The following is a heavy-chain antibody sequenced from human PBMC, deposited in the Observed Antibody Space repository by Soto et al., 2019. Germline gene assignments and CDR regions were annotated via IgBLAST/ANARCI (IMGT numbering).Heavy chain of an antibody. D-gene: IGHD6-13*01. CDR2: ISAYNGNT. Sequence: GASVKASCKASGYTFTSYGISWVRQAPGQGLEWMGWISAYNGNTNYAQKLQGRVTMTTDTSTSTAYMELRSLRSDDTAVYYCARDLAAAAGTWWFDPWGQGTLVTVSS. V-gene: IGHV1-18*01. CDR3: ARDLAAAAGTWWFDP. J-gene: IGHJ5*02. CDR1: GYTFTSYG.